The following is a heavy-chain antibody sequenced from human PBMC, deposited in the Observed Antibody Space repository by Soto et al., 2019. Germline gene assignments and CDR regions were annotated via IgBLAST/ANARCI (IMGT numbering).Heavy chain of an antibody. D-gene: IGHD6-13*01. J-gene: IGHJ6*02. CDR1: GYSFTSYW. CDR3: ARTAAAGKYYYGMDV. CDR2: IYPGDSDT. Sequence: GEFQKISSKGSGYSFTSYWSGWVLQMPGKGLECMGIIYPGDSDTRYSPSFQGQVTISADKSISTAYLQWSSLNASDTAMYYCARTAAAGKYYYGMDVWGQGTTVTVSS. V-gene: IGHV5-51*01.